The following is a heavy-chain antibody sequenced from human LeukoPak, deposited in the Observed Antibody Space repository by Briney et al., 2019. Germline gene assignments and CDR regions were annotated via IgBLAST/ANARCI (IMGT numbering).Heavy chain of an antibody. Sequence: SETLSLTCTVSGGSISSYYWNWIRQPPGKGLEWIGYIYYSGSPNYNPSLKNRDTISLDTSKNQFSLRLTSVTAADTAVYYCARLGSGSPSYWGQGTLVTVSS. J-gene: IGHJ4*02. CDR1: GGSISSYY. V-gene: IGHV4-59*08. CDR2: IYYSGSP. CDR3: ARLGSGSPSY. D-gene: IGHD3-10*01.